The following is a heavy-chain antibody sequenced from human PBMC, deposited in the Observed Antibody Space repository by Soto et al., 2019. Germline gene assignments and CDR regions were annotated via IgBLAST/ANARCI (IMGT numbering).Heavy chain of an antibody. Sequence: WWSLRLSCSASVFTFSSYAMSWFRQAPGKGLEWVSGIDGSGRNTYYADSVKGRFTISRDNSKNTLSVQMNGLRVEDTALYYCAKDGGSVCSGGTCYFQAPDYWGQGTLVTVSS. CDR3: AKDGGSVCSGGTCYFQAPDY. CDR1: VFTFSSYA. CDR2: IDGSGRNT. D-gene: IGHD2-15*01. V-gene: IGHV3-23*01. J-gene: IGHJ4*02.